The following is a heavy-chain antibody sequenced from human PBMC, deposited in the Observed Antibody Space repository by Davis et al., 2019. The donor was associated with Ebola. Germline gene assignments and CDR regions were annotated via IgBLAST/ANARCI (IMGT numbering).Heavy chain of an antibody. CDR2: ISAYNGNT. V-gene: IGHV1-18*01. J-gene: IGHJ4*02. D-gene: IGHD2-15*01. CDR1: GGTFSSYA. CDR3: ARDRGGDYSLDY. Sequence: AASVKVSCKASGGTFSSYAISWVRQAPGQGLEWMGWISAYNGNTNYAQKLQGRVTMTTDTSTSTAYMELRSLRSDDTAVYYCARDRGGDYSLDYWGQGTLVTVSS.